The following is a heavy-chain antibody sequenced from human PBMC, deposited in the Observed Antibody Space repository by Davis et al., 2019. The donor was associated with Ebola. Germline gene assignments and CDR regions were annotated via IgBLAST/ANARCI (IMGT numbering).Heavy chain of an antibody. CDR1: GYTFTSYG. J-gene: IGHJ6*03. CDR3: ASGSSSSYYYYMDV. V-gene: IGHV1-18*04. Sequence: ASVKVSCKASGYTFTSYGISWVRQAPGQGLEWMGWISAYNGNTNYAQKLQGRVTMTTDTSTSTAYMELRSLRSDDTAVYYCASGSSSSYYYYMDVWGKGTTVTVSS. D-gene: IGHD6-6*01. CDR2: ISAYNGNT.